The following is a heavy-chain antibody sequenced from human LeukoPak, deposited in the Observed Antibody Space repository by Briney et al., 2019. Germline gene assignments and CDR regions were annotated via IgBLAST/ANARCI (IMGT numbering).Heavy chain of an antibody. CDR2: INPNSGGT. CDR1: GYIFTDYY. J-gene: IGHJ6*03. D-gene: IGHD4-11*01. Sequence: ASVKVSCKASGYIFTDYYMHWVRQAPGQGLEWMGWINPNSGGTNSAQKFQGRVTMTTDTSLNTAYMELSRLRSDDTAVYYCARGGLPIIYYYMDVWGNGTTVTVS. V-gene: IGHV1-2*02. CDR3: ARGGLPIIYYYMDV.